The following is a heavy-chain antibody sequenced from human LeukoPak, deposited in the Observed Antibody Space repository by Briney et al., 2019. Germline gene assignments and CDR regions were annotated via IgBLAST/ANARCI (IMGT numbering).Heavy chain of an antibody. CDR2: FDPEDGET. Sequence: ASVKVSCKVSGYTLTELSMHWVRQAPGKGLEWMGGFDPEDGETIYAQKFQGRVTMTRNTSISTAYMELSSLRSEDTAVYYCARGDYYDSSATFDYWGQGTLVTVSS. CDR1: GYTLTELS. CDR3: ARGDYYDSSATFDY. V-gene: IGHV1-24*01. D-gene: IGHD3-22*01. J-gene: IGHJ4*02.